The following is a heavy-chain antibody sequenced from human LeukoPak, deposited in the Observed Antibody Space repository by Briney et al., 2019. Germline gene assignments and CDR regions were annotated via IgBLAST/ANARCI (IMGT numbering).Heavy chain of an antibody. CDR3: ARAKYYYDSSGYCD. CDR1: GFTFDDYG. CDR2: INWNGGST. V-gene: IGHV3-20*04. D-gene: IGHD3-22*01. Sequence: GGSLRLSCAASGFTFDDYGMSWVRQAPGKGLEWVSGINWNGGSTGYADSVKGRFTISRDNAKNSLYPQMNSLRAEDTALYYCARAKYYYDSSGYCDWGQGTLVTVSS. J-gene: IGHJ4*02.